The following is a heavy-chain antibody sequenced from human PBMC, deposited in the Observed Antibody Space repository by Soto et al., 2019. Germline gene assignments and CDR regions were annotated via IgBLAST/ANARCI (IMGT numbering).Heavy chain of an antibody. Sequence: QVQLVESGGGVVQPGRSLRLSCAASGFTFSSYAMHWVRQAPGKGLEWVAVISYDGSNKYYADSVKGRFTISRDNSKKTLYLQMNSLRAEDTAVYYCARVREQWRVEGPWFDPWGQGTLVTVSS. CDR2: ISYDGSNK. D-gene: IGHD6-19*01. J-gene: IGHJ5*02. CDR3: ARVREQWRVEGPWFDP. CDR1: GFTFSSYA. V-gene: IGHV3-30-3*01.